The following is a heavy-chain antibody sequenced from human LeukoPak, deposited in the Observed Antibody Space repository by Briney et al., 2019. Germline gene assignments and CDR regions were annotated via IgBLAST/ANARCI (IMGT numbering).Heavy chain of an antibody. D-gene: IGHD2-2*02. J-gene: IGHJ3*02. CDR2: IYYSGST. CDR1: GYSISSGYY. V-gene: IGHV4-38-2*02. CDR3: ARAVGEGYCSSTSCYIAFDI. Sequence: SETLSLTCTVSGYSISSGYYWGWIRQPPGKGLEWIGYIYYSGSTNYNPSLKSRVTISVDTSENQFSLKLSSVTAADTAVYYCARAVGEGYCSSTSCYIAFDIWGQGTMVTVSS.